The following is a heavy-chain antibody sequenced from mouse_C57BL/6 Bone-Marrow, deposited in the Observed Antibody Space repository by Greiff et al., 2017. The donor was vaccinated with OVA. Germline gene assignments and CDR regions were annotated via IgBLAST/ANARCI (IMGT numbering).Heavy chain of an antibody. Sequence: QVQLQQPGAELVKPGASVKMSCKASGYTFTSYWITWVKQRPGQGLEWIGDIYPGSGSTNYNEKFKSKATLTVYTSSSTAYMQLSSLTSEDSAFYYCARVDDGYQFSHWYFDVWGTGTTVTVSS. J-gene: IGHJ1*03. V-gene: IGHV1-55*01. D-gene: IGHD2-3*01. CDR2: IYPGSGST. CDR1: GYTFTSYW. CDR3: ARVDDGYQFSHWYFDV.